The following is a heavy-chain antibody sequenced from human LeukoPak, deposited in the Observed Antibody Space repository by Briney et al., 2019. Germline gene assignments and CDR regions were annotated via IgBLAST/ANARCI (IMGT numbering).Heavy chain of an antibody. V-gene: IGHV3-30*02. CDR3: ANDYGSGSLYYFDY. Sequence: GRSLRLSCAASGFTFSTYAMHWVRQAPGKGLEWVAFIRYDGSNKYYADSVKGRFTISRDNSKNTLYLQMNSLRAEDTAVYYCANDYGSGSLYYFDYWGQGTLVTVSS. CDR2: IRYDGSNK. J-gene: IGHJ4*02. D-gene: IGHD3-10*01. CDR1: GFTFSTYA.